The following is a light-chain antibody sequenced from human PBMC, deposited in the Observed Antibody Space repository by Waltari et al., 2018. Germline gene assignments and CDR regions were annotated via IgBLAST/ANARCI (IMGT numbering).Light chain of an antibody. V-gene: IGLV2-11*01. Sequence: SALTQPRSVSGSPGQSVTIPCTGTTTDVAGSNYVSWYQQHPGQAPKLMTYDVSKRPSGVPDRFSGSKSGNTASLTISGLQAEDEADYYCCSYAGSYSVVFGGGTKLTVL. J-gene: IGLJ2*01. CDR3: CSYAGSYSVV. CDR2: DVS. CDR1: TTDVAGSNY.